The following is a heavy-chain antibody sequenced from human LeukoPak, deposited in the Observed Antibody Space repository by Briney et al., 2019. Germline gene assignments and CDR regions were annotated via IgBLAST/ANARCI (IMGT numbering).Heavy chain of an antibody. Sequence: SETLSLTCTVSGGSITTYYWSWIRQPPGKGLEWIGYIYYSGSTKYNPSLKSRVTISVDTSKSQFSLKLSSVTAADTAVYYCARSRYYYDISGFYEFDYWGQGTLVTVSS. D-gene: IGHD3-22*01. J-gene: IGHJ4*02. V-gene: IGHV4-59*01. CDR1: GGSITTYY. CDR3: ARSRYYYDISGFYEFDY. CDR2: IYYSGST.